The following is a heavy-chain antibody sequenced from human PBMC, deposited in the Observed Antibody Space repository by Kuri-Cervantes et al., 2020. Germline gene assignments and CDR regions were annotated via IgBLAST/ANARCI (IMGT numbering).Heavy chain of an antibody. CDR1: GFTFSSYA. V-gene: IGHV3-30-3*01. CDR2: ISYDGSNK. CDR3: ASQPGRLYYFDY. J-gene: IGHJ4*02. Sequence: GGSLRLSCAASGFTFSSYAMHWVRQAPGKGLEWVAVISYDGSNKYYADSVKGRFTISRDNSKNTLYLQMNSLRAEDTAVYYCASQPGRLYYFDYWGQGTLVTVSS.